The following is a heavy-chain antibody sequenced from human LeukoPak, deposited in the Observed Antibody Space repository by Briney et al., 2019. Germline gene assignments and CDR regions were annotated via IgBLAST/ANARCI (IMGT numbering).Heavy chain of an antibody. CDR1: GGSFSGYY. D-gene: IGHD6-13*01. V-gene: IGHV4-34*01. CDR3: ARLKAASSYSSRWSTIYYYYMDV. CDR2: INHSGST. Sequence: PSETLSLTCAVYGGSFSGYYWSWIRQPPGKGLEWIGEINHSGSTNYNPSLKSRVTISVDTSKNQFSLKLSSVTAEDTAVYYCARLKAASSYSSRWSTIYYYYMDVWGKGTTVT. J-gene: IGHJ6*03.